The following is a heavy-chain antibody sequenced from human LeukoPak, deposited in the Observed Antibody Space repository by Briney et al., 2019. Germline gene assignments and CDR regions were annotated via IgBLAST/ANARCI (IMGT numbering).Heavy chain of an antibody. CDR3: ARGPGGHWGWLDP. CDR2: IYYSGST. D-gene: IGHD2-21*02. CDR1: GGSVSSGSYY. V-gene: IGHV4-61*01. Sequence: PSETLSLTCTVSGGSVSSGSYYWSWIRQPPGKGLEWIGYIYYSGSTNYNSSLKSRVTMSLDTSKNQFSLKLSSVTAADTAVYYCARGPGGHWGWLDPWGQGTLVTVSS. J-gene: IGHJ5*02.